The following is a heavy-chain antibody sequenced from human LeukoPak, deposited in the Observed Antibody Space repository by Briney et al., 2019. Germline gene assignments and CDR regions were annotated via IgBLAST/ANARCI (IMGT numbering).Heavy chain of an antibody. V-gene: IGHV4-59*08. Sequence: SETLSLTCTVSGGSISSYYWSWIRQPPGKGLQWIGYIYYCGSTNYNPSLKSRVTISVDTSKNQFSLKLSAMTAADTAVYYCARHRYYYGSGSPNWFDPWGQGTLVTVSS. CDR3: ARHRYYYGSGSPNWFDP. CDR1: GGSISSYY. D-gene: IGHD3-10*01. CDR2: IYYCGST. J-gene: IGHJ5*02.